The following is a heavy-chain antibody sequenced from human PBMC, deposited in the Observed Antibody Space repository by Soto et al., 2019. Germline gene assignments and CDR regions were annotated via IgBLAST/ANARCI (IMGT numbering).Heavy chain of an antibody. D-gene: IGHD6-19*01. Sequence: QVQLVQSGAEVKKPGSSVKVSCKASGGTFSSYAISWVRQAPGQGLEWMGGIIPIFGTANYAQKFQGRVXIXEXXSTSTAYMELSSLRSEDTAVYYCASRMYSSGKGDVWGQGTTVTVSS. J-gene: IGHJ6*02. V-gene: IGHV1-69*12. CDR3: ASRMYSSGKGDV. CDR2: IIPIFGTA. CDR1: GGTFSSYA.